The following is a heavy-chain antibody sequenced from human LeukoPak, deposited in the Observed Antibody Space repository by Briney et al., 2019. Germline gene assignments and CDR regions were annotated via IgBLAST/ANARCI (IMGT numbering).Heavy chain of an antibody. CDR3: AKTFYDSGSYWGAFDY. CDR1: EITFRSYW. CDR2: IKHDGSEK. Sequence: GGSLRLSCAASEITFRSYWMSWVRQAPGKGLEWVANIKHDGSEKYYVDSVKGRFTISRDNAKNSLYLQMNSLRAEDTAIYYCAKTFYDSGSYWGAFDYWGQGTLVTVSS. V-gene: IGHV3-7*03. J-gene: IGHJ4*02. D-gene: IGHD3-10*01.